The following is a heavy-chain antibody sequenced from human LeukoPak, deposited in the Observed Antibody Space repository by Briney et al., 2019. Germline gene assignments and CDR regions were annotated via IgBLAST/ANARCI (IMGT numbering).Heavy chain of an antibody. D-gene: IGHD3-10*02. V-gene: IGHV3-21*01. Sequence: GGSLRLSCAASGITFSSYSMNWVRQAPGKGLEWVSSISSGSSHINYADSVKGRLTISRDNAKNSLYLQMNSLRAEDAAVYYCAELGITMIGGVWGKGTTVTISS. CDR2: ISSGSSHI. CDR3: AELGITMIGGV. J-gene: IGHJ6*04. CDR1: GITFSSYS.